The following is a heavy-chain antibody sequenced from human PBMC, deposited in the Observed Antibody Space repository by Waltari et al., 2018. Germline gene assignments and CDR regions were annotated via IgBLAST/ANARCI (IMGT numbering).Heavy chain of an antibody. J-gene: IGHJ5*02. D-gene: IGHD6-19*01. CDR2: IDQDGMEK. CDR3: ARGAGWLADH. V-gene: IGHV3-7*01. Sequence: EVQLVESGGGLLQPGGSLRLSCAASGFTFSGRWMSWVRQAPGRGREGGANIDQDGMEKFYVDSVNGRFTISRDNAKSSLCLQMGGLRADDTAVYYCARGAGWLADHWGQGTVVTVSS. CDR1: GFTFSGRW.